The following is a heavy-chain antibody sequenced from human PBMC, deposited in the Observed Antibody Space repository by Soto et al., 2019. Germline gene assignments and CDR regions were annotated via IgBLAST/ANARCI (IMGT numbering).Heavy chain of an antibody. D-gene: IGHD2-21*02. V-gene: IGHV3-73*02. CDR2: IRSKSKTYAT. CDR1: GFIFSDSA. J-gene: IGHJ4*02. CDR3: TRPEESGCAGDDRYSGFDH. Sequence: EVQLVESGGGLVQPGGSLKLSCAASGFIFSDSAVHWVRQAPEKGLEWIARIRSKSKTYATAYVASVQGRFTVSRDDSKNTAYLERYSLKTEDTAIYYCTRPEESGCAGDDRYSGFDHWGPGTPVTVSS.